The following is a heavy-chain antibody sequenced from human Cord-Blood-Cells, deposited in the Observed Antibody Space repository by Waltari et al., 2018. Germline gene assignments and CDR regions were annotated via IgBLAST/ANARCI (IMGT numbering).Heavy chain of an antibody. CDR3: ARGGGLGIYLVDACDI. CDR2: IDPNSGNT. J-gene: IGHJ3*02. D-gene: IGHD7-27*01. Sequence: QVQLVQSGAEVKKPGASVKVSCKASGYTFTSYDINWVRQATGKGLEWKGWIDPNSGNTGYAQKFQGRVTITMNTSISTAYMELSSLRSEDTGVYYCARGGGLGIYLVDACDIWGQGTMVTVSS. V-gene: IGHV1-8*03. CDR1: GYTFTSYD.